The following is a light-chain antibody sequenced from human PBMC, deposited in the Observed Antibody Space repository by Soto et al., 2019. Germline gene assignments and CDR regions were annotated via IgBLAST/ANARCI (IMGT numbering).Light chain of an antibody. J-gene: IGLJ1*01. CDR3: YSYAGGNNG. CDR2: EAS. Sequence: QSVLTQPPSASGSLGQSVTISCTGTSRDVGGYNYVSWYQQHPGKAPKLMIYEASKRPSGVPDRFSGSKSGSTASLTVSGLQAEDEADYYCYSYAGGNNGFGTGTKVTVL. V-gene: IGLV2-8*01. CDR1: SRDVGGYNY.